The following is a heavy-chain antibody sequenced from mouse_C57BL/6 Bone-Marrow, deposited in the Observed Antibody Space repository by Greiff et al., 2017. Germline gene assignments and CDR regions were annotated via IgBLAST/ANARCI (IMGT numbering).Heavy chain of an antibody. CDR1: GYTFTSYW. CDR2: IDPSDSYT. V-gene: IGHV1-50*01. D-gene: IGHD1-1*01. J-gene: IGHJ4*01. CDR3: ARDGSSPGYYAIDY. Sequence: QVQLKQPGAELVKPGASVKLSCKASGYTFTSYWMQWVKQRPGQGLEWIGEIDPSDSYTNYKQKFKGKATLTVDTSSSTAYMQLSSLTSEDSAVYYCARDGSSPGYYAIDYWGQGTSVTVSS.